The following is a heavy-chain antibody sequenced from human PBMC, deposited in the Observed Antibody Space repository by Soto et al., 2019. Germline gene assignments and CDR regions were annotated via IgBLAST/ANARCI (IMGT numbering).Heavy chain of an antibody. CDR1: GYTFGTFW. J-gene: IGHJ5*02. V-gene: IGHV5-51*01. CDR2: IYPEDSET. CDR3: ARTYCTAPSCYNNWFDP. Sequence: GESLKISCKGSGYTFGTFWIAWGRQMPGKGLEWMGMIYPEDSETKYSPSFEGQVTFSADKSVKTAYLQWTSLKASDTAIYYCARTYCTAPSCYNNWFDPWGQGTLVTVSS. D-gene: IGHD3-10*01.